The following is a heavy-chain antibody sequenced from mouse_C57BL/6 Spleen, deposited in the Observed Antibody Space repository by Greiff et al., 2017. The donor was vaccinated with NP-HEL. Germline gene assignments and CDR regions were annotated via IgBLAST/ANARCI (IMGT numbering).Heavy chain of an antibody. D-gene: IGHD1-2*01. CDR3: ARAIYPGAMDY. CDR2: INPSSGYT. J-gene: IGHJ4*01. V-gene: IGHV1-4*01. CDR1: GYTFTSYT. Sequence: VQLQQSGAELARPGASVKMSCKASGYTFTSYTMHWVKQRPGQGLEWIGYINPSSGYTKYNQKFKDKATLTADKSSSTAYMQLSSVTSEDSAVYYCARAIYPGAMDYWGQGTSVTVSS.